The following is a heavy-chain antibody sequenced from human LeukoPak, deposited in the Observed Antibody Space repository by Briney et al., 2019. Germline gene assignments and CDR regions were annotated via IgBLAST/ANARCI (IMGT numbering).Heavy chain of an antibody. CDR3: AKKYSSGQGRPYDY. V-gene: IGHV3-23*01. D-gene: IGHD6-19*01. CDR1: GFTFSNYW. Sequence: GGSLRLSCAASGFTFSNYWMHWIRQAPGKGLEWVSAISGSGGSTFYADSVKGRFTISRDNSKNTLYLQMNSLRAEDTAIYYCAKKYSSGQGRPYDYWGQGTLVTVSS. CDR2: ISGSGGST. J-gene: IGHJ4*02.